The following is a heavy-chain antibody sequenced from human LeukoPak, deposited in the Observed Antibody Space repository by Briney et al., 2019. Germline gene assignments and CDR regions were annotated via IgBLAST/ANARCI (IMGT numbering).Heavy chain of an antibody. Sequence: GGSLRLSCAASGFTVSNKYLTWVRQAPGKGLEWVSLIYANANTDYADSVKGRFTISRDISKNTVYLQMNSLRAEDTAVYYCARENLYDILTGSIYYYGMDVWGQGTTVTVSS. D-gene: IGHD3-9*01. CDR1: GFTVSNKY. V-gene: IGHV3-66*03. J-gene: IGHJ6*02. CDR2: IYANANT. CDR3: ARENLYDILTGSIYYYGMDV.